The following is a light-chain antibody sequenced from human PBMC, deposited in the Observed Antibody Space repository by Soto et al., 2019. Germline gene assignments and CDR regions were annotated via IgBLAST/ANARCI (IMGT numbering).Light chain of an antibody. CDR2: SNN. J-gene: IGLJ1*01. CDR1: SFNIGSNT. CDR3: AAWDDSLNAYYV. V-gene: IGLV1-44*01. Sequence: QSVLTQPPSASGTPGQRVTISCSGSSFNIGSNTVNWYQQLPGTAPKLLIYSNNQRPSGVPDRFSGSKSGTSASLAISGLQSEDEADYYCAAWDDSLNAYYVFGTGTKVTVL.